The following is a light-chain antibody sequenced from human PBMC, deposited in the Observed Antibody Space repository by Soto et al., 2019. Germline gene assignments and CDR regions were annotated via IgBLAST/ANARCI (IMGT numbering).Light chain of an antibody. J-gene: IGLJ1*01. Sequence: QSALTQPASVSGAPGQSITLSCTDTKNDVGFYKYVSWYQRHPGSAPTLLIFEDDQRPSGVSSRFSASKSGNTASLTISGLQAEDEAEYTCCSYAGSSTYVFGSGTKVTVL. CDR3: CSYAGSSTYV. CDR1: KNDVGFYKY. CDR2: EDD. V-gene: IGLV2-23*01.